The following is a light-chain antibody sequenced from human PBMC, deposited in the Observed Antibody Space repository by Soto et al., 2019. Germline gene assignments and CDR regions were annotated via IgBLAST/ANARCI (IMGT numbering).Light chain of an antibody. CDR1: QSISSY. CDR3: QQSYSTLTWT. V-gene: IGKV1-39*01. Sequence: DIQMTQSPSSLSASVGDRVTITCRASQSISSYLNSYQHKPGKAPKLLIYAASSLQSGVPSRFSGSGSGTDFTLTISSLQPEDFATYYCQQSYSTLTWTFGQGTKVEIK. CDR2: AAS. J-gene: IGKJ1*01.